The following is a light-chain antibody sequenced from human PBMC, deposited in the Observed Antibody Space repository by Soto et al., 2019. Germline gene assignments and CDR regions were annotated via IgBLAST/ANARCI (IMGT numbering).Light chain of an antibody. V-gene: IGLV2-14*01. J-gene: IGLJ2*01. CDR1: SSDVGGYDY. CDR2: EVS. Sequence: QSALPQPASVSGSPGQSITISCTGTSSDVGGYDYVSWYQHFPGKAPQLIIYEVSTRLSGGSNRFSGSKSSNTASLTISGLQAEDEADYYCSSYKCSITVHVVFGGGTKLTVL. CDR3: SSYKCSITVHVV.